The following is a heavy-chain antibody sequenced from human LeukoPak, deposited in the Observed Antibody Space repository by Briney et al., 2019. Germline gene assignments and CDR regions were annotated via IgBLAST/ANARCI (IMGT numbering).Heavy chain of an antibody. CDR3: AGGITMVRGFQH. CDR1: GGSISNYY. CDR2: IYYSGST. J-gene: IGHJ1*01. Sequence: SETLSLTCTVSGGSISNYYWSWIRQPPGKGLEWIGNIYYSGSTNYNPPLKSRVTISVDTSKNQFSLKLSSVTAADTAVYYCAGGITMVRGFQHWGQGTLVTVSS. V-gene: IGHV4-59*08. D-gene: IGHD3-10*01.